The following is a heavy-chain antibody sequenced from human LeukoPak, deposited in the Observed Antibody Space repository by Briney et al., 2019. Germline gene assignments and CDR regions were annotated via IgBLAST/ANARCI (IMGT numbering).Heavy chain of an antibody. CDR3: ARDTASGGSLYYYYGMDV. J-gene: IGHJ6*02. D-gene: IGHD2-15*01. CDR2: ISYDGSNK. V-gene: IGHV3-30-3*01. CDR1: GFTFSSYA. Sequence: GGSQRLSCAASGFTFSSYAMHWVRQAPGKGLEWVAVISYDGSNKYYADSVKGRFTISRDNSKNTLYLQMNSLGAEDTAVYYCARDTASGGSLYYYYGMDVWGQGTTVTVSS.